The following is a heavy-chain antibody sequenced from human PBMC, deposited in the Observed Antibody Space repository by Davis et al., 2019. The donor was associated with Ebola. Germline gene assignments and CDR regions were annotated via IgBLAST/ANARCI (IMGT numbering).Heavy chain of an antibody. CDR3: GRARREEYFDY. CDR2: IYSGGST. D-gene: IGHD6-6*01. V-gene: IGHV3-53*01. J-gene: IGHJ4*02. Sequence: GESLKTSCAASGFIVSSNYMSWVRQAPGKGLEWVSVIYSGGSTYYADSVKGRFTISRDNSKNTLYLQMNSLRAEDTAVYYCGRARREEYFDYSGQGTLVTVSS. CDR1: GFIVSSNY.